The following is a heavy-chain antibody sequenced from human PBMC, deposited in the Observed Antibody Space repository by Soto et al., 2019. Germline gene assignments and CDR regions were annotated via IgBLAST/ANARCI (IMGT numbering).Heavy chain of an antibody. CDR2: LKGRNVGGTI. J-gene: IGHJ4*02. D-gene: IGHD6-19*01. CDR3: TTEFGYSSGQNGH. CDR1: GCTFNDAW. V-gene: IGHV3-15*07. Sequence: EVQLVQSGGGLVKPGGSLRLSCATYGCTFNDAWLSWVRQAPGKGLEWVGRLKGRNVGGTIDYAAPVKGRFTISSDESQNTLHLQMNSLKIEDTAGYYCTTEFGYSSGQNGHWGQGAVVTVSS.